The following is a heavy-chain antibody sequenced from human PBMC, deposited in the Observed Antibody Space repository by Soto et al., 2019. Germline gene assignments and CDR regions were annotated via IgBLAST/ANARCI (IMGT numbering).Heavy chain of an antibody. V-gene: IGHV4-38-2*02. J-gene: IGHJ6*02. Sequence: SETLSLTCTVSGYSISSGYYWGWIRQPPGKGLEWIGSIYHSGSTYYNPSLKSRVTISVDTSKNQFSLKLSSVTAADTAVYYCARVSGGPITIFGVVTADYYYGMDVWGQGTTVTVSS. CDR1: GYSISSGYY. CDR3: ARVSGGPITIFGVVTADYYYGMDV. D-gene: IGHD3-3*01. CDR2: IYHSGST.